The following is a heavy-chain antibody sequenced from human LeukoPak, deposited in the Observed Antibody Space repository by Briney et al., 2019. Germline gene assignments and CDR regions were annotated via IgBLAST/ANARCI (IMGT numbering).Heavy chain of an antibody. D-gene: IGHD4-23*01. Sequence: GGSLRLSCGASGFIFGNYAMNWVRQAPGKGLVWVSRIASDGSSTTYADSVKGRFSISRDNAKNTLYLQMNSLRVEDTAVYYCARGRPHGNDYWGQGTLVTVSS. V-gene: IGHV3-74*01. CDR1: GFIFGNYA. CDR3: ARGRPHGNDY. CDR2: IASDGSST. J-gene: IGHJ4*02.